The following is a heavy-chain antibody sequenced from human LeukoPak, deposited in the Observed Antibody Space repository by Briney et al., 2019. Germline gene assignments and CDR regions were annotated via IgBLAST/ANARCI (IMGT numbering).Heavy chain of an antibody. J-gene: IGHJ5*02. V-gene: IGHV3-7*01. CDR1: GLTFSNYW. CDR2: IKPDGSAQ. D-gene: IGHD3-22*01. Sequence: GGSLRLSCAASGLTFSNYWMTWVRQAPGKGLEWVAAIKPDGSAQYYVDSVKGRFTISRDNAKNSLFLQINSLRAEDTAVYYCANGGTYSSGPWGQGTLVTVSS. CDR3: ANGGTYSSGP.